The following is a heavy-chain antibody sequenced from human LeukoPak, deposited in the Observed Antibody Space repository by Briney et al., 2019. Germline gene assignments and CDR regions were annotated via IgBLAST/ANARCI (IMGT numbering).Heavy chain of an antibody. CDR2: IYYSGST. D-gene: IGHD3-22*01. CDR1: GDSISPNY. J-gene: IGHJ5*02. V-gene: IGHV4-30-4*08. CDR3: ARDGYYYDSSGYRNWFDP. Sequence: SETLSLTCTVSGDSISPNYWSWIRQPPGKGLEWIGYIYYSGSTYYNPSLKSRVTISVDTSKNQFSLKLSSVTAADTAVYYCARDGYYYDSSGYRNWFDPWGQGTLVTVSS.